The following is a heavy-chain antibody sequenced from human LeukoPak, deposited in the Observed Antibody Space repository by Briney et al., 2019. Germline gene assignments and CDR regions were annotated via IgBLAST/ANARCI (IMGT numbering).Heavy chain of an antibody. V-gene: IGHV4-34*01. Sequence: SETLSLTCAVYGGSFSGYYWSWIRQPPGKGLEWIGEINHSGSTNYNPSLKSRVTVSVDTSKNQFSLKLSSVTAADTAVYYCARHGDYTDYWGQGTLVPVSS. CDR2: INHSGST. D-gene: IGHD4-17*01. CDR3: ARHGDYTDY. J-gene: IGHJ4*02. CDR1: GGSFSGYY.